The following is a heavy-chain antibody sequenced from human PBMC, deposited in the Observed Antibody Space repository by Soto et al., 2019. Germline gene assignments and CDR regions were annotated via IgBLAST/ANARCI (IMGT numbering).Heavy chain of an antibody. J-gene: IGHJ6*03. CDR3: VRATAARQRDYSYHYYLHI. D-gene: IGHD6-6*01. V-gene: IGHV1-46*03. Sequence: GASVKVSCKASGYTFINYYIHWVRQAPGQGLEWMGVINPNGGSTVYAQNFQGRVTLTRDTSTSTVYVELSSLRSDDTAVYFCVRATAARQRDYSYHYYLHIWGKGTTGTVSS. CDR2: INPNGGST. CDR1: GYTFINYY.